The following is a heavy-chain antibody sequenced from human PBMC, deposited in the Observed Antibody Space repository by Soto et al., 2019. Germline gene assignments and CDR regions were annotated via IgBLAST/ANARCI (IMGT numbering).Heavy chain of an antibody. CDR2: ISNSGST. V-gene: IGHV4-30-4*01. J-gene: IGHJ4*02. D-gene: IGHD2-21*01. CDR3: ARATAYCGRTDCYPFDY. CDR1: GASISRTDYY. Sequence: PSETLSLTCTVSGASISRTDYYWSWVRQPPGKGLEWIGYISNSGSTSYNPSLKSRISMSLETSRNQFSLKLSSVTAADTALYFCARATAYCGRTDCYPFDYWGQGTRVT.